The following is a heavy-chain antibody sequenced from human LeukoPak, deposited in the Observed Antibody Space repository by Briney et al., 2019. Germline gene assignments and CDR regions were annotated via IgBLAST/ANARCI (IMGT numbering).Heavy chain of an antibody. Sequence: SGGSLRLSCAASGFTFSACVMSWVRQAPGKGLEWVANIKQDGSEKYYVDSVKGRFTISRDNAKNSLYLQMNSLRAEDTAVYYCATADDTGGYWGQGTLVTVSS. V-gene: IGHV3-7*01. CDR3: ATADDTGGY. D-gene: IGHD3-22*01. CDR1: GFTFSACV. CDR2: IKQDGSEK. J-gene: IGHJ4*02.